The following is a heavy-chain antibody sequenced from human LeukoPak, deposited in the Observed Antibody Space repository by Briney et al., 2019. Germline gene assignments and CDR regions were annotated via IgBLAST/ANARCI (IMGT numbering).Heavy chain of an antibody. CDR1: GFTFSSYA. CDR3: AQDHPGSSDN. D-gene: IGHD1-26*01. CDR2: ISGAGGTT. V-gene: IGHV3-23*01. Sequence: GGSLRLSCAASGFTFSSYAMSWVRQGPGKELEWVSAISGAGGTTYYADSVKGRFTTSRDNSKNTLYLQMNSLRAEDTAVYYCAQDHPGSSDNWGPGTLVTVSS. J-gene: IGHJ4*02.